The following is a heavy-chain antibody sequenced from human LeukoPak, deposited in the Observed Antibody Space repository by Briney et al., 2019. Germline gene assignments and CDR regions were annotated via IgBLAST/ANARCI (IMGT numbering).Heavy chain of an antibody. V-gene: IGHV3-30*01. Sequence: QPGRCLRLSCADSGFIFSTYPMHGVRQAPGKGLEWVTVISFDGSNKQHEATVKCRFTISRDNSNNTLYLQVNNLRPEDTAVYYCATDHLESSGNTFEYWGQGTLVAVSS. CDR3: ATDHLESSGNTFEY. J-gene: IGHJ4*02. D-gene: IGHD3-22*01. CDR1: GFIFSTYP. CDR2: ISFDGSNK.